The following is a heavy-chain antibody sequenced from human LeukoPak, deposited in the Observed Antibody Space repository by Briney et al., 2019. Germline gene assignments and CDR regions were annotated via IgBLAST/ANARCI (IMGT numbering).Heavy chain of an antibody. J-gene: IGHJ6*02. Sequence: ASVKVSCKASGHTFTSYDINWVRQATGQGLEWMGWMNPNSGNTGYAQKFQGRVTMTRNTSISTAYMELSSLRSEDTAVYYCARALPRDYDFWSGYSSYYYYYGMDVWGQGTTVTVSS. V-gene: IGHV1-8*01. D-gene: IGHD3-3*01. CDR1: GHTFTSYD. CDR2: MNPNSGNT. CDR3: ARALPRDYDFWSGYSSYYYYYGMDV.